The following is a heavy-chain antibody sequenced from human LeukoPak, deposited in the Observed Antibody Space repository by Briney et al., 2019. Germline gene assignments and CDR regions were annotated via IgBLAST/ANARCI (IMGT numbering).Heavy chain of an antibody. CDR3: TTDHVGATVEFDS. CDR2: ISGSGGST. J-gene: IGHJ4*02. V-gene: IGHV3-23*01. D-gene: IGHD1-26*01. CDR1: GFTLSSYA. Sequence: GGSLRLSCAASGFTLSSYAMSWVRQAPGKGLEWVSAISGSGGSTYYADSVKGRFTISRDNAKNSLYLQMDSLRTEDTAIYYCTTDHVGATVEFDSWGQGTPVTVSS.